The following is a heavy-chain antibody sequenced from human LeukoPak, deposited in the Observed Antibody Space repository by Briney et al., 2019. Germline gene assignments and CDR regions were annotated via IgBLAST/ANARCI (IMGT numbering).Heavy chain of an antibody. D-gene: IGHD4-17*01. J-gene: IGHJ4*02. CDR2: IKQDGSEK. CDR1: GFTLSSYW. CDR3: ARPLLGDYGGY. V-gene: IGHV3-7*03. Sequence: GGSLRLSCAASGFTLSSYWMSWVRQAPGKGLEWVANIKQDGSEKYYVDSVKGRFTISRDNANNSLYLQMNSLRAEDTALYYCARPLLGDYGGYWGQGTLVTVSS.